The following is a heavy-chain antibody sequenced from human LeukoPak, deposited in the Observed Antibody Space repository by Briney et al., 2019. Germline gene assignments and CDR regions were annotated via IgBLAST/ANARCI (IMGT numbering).Heavy chain of an antibody. D-gene: IGHD5-24*01. V-gene: IGHV3-74*01. J-gene: IGHJ4*02. CDR3: VRDRDGYNY. CDR1: GFTFSNSL. Sequence: GGSLRLSCAASGFTFSNSLMHWGRQVPGKGLVGVARINIDGSTTHYADSVKGRFTISRDNAKNTLYLQMNILRAEDTAVYYCVRDRDGYNYWGQGTLVTVSS. CDR2: INIDGSTT.